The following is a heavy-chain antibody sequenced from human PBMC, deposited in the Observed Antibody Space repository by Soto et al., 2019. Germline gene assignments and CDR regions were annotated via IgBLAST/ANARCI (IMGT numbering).Heavy chain of an antibody. J-gene: IGHJ4*02. CDR1: GFTFSSYG. D-gene: IGHD1-26*01. Sequence: QVQLVESGGGVVQPGRSLRLSCAASGFTFSSYGMHWVRQAPGKGLEWVAVISYDGSNKYYADSEKGRFTISRDNSKNTLYLQMNSLRAEDTAVYYFARSPYSVSYLAYFDYWGQGTLVTVSS. CDR2: ISYDGSNK. CDR3: ARSPYSVSYLAYFDY. V-gene: IGHV3-30*03.